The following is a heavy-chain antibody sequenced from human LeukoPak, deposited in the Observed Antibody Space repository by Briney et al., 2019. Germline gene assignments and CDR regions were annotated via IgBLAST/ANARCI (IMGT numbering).Heavy chain of an antibody. J-gene: IGHJ4*02. D-gene: IGHD1-26*01. V-gene: IGHV6-1*01. CDR2: TYYRSRWYN. CDR3: ARGFSSGSHLLLDS. CDR1: GDSVSSNTAA. Sequence: SQTLSLTCAISGDSVSSNTAAWNWIRQSPSSGLEWLGRTYYRSRWYNDYAVSVKSRITIKSDTSKNQFSLHLNSVTPEDTAVYYCARGFSSGSHLLLDSWGQGTLVTVSS.